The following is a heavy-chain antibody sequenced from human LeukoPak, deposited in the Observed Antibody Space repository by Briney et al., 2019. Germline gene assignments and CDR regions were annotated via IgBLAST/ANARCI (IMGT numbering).Heavy chain of an antibody. J-gene: IGHJ6*03. CDR3: ARSGFDSSGLRYYYYYMDV. V-gene: IGHV1-18*01. Sequence: ASVKVSCKSSGYTFTIYGISWVRQAPGQGLEWMGWISAYNGNTNYAQKLQGRVTMTTDTSTSTAYMALRSLRSDDTAVYYCARSGFDSSGLRYYYYYMDVWGKGTTVTVSS. D-gene: IGHD3-22*01. CDR1: GYTFTIYG. CDR2: ISAYNGNT.